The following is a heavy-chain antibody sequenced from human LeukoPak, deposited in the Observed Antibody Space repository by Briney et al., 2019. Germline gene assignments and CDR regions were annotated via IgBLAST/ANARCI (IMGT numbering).Heavy chain of an antibody. CDR1: GGSISNYY. CDR3: ARHKGGRFSGSYLDY. CDR2: IYTSGST. Sequence: SETLSLTCTVSGGSISNYYWSWIRQPPGEGLEWIGYIYTSGSTNYKPSFESRATISVDTSKNQFSLKVSSVTAADTAVYYCARHKGGRFSGSYLDYWGQGTLVTVSS. D-gene: IGHD1-26*01. V-gene: IGHV4-4*09. J-gene: IGHJ4*02.